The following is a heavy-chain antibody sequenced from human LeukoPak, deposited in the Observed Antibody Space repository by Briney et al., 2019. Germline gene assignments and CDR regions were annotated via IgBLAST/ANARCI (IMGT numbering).Heavy chain of an antibody. V-gene: IGHV3-30-3*01. D-gene: IGHD3-10*01. CDR3: ARGSGSYYMTVDY. CDR1: GFTFSNYA. Sequence: GGSLRLSCAASGFTFSNYAMQWVRQAPGKGLEWVAVTSYDGINKYYADSVKGRFTISRDDSKNTLYLQMNSLRAEDTAVYYCARGSGSYYMTVDYWGQGTLVTVSS. CDR2: TSYDGINK. J-gene: IGHJ4*02.